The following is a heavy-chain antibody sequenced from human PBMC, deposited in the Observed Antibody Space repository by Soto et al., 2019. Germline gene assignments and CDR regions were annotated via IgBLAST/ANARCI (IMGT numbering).Heavy chain of an antibody. CDR2: IYQSGTT. CDR1: GGSVRSGSYY. CDR3: ARDSSGRHDY. V-gene: IGHV4-61*01. Sequence: QLQLQESGPGLLQPSETLSLTCSVSGGSVRSGSYYWTWIRQPPGKGLEWIGYIYQSGTTNYNASLKSRVTISIDTSKNQFFLKLHSVTAADTAVYYCARDSSGRHDYWGQGTLVTVSS. D-gene: IGHD3-22*01. J-gene: IGHJ4*02.